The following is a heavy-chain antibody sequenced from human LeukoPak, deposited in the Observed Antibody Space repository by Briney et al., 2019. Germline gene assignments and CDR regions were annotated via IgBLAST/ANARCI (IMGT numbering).Heavy chain of an antibody. J-gene: IGHJ4*02. CDR3: ARDPKWLDY. D-gene: IGHD5-12*01. CDR2: TNQEGSEK. CDR1: GFTFSSYI. V-gene: IGHV3-7*01. Sequence: GGSPRLSCAASGFTFSSYIMNWVRQAPGKGLEWVANTNQEGSEKYYVDSVKGRFTISKDNAKNSLYLQMNSLRAEDTAVYYCARDPKWLDYWGQGTLVTVSS.